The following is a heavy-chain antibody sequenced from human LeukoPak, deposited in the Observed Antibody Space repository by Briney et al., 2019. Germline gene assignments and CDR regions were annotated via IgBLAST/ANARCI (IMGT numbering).Heavy chain of an antibody. CDR1: GGSFSGYY. V-gene: IGHV4-34*01. CDR2: ITHSGST. CDR3: ARGRTWAMIVVVKGPYYFDY. J-gene: IGHJ4*02. Sequence: PETLSLTCAVYGGSFSGYYWSWIRQPPGKGLEWIGEITHSGSTNYNPSLKSRVTTSVDTSKNQFSLKLSSVTAADTAVYHCARGRTWAMIVVVKGPYYFDYWGQGTLVTVSS. D-gene: IGHD3-22*01.